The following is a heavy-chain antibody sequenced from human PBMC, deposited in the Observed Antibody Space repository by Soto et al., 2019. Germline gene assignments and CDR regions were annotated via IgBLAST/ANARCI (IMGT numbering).Heavy chain of an antibody. CDR1: GYTFTDHY. CDR2: VNPDSGGT. Sequence: QVQLVQSGAEVKKPGASVRVSCKASGYTFTDHYIHWVRQAPGQGLEWMGWVNPDSGGTSYAQQFQDWVTMSRDTSISTAYMPVSRLTSDDTAVYSCARVRGSTYSLEAFELWGQGTMVTVSS. D-gene: IGHD2-21*01. J-gene: IGHJ3*01. V-gene: IGHV1-2*04. CDR3: ARVRGSTYSLEAFEL.